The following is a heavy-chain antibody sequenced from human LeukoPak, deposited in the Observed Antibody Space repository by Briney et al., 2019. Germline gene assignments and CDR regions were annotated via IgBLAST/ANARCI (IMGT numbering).Heavy chain of an antibody. CDR1: GFTFSSYW. CDR2: IKQDGSEK. V-gene: IGHV3-7*04. D-gene: IGHD2-15*01. Sequence: GGSLRLSCAASGFTFSSYWMTWVRQAPGKGVEWVANIKQDGSEKYYVDSVKGRFTISRDNAKNSVYLQMNSLRAEDTAVYFCARHRVVGFSTPFDYWGQGTLVTVSS. CDR3: ARHRVVGFSTPFDY. J-gene: IGHJ4*02.